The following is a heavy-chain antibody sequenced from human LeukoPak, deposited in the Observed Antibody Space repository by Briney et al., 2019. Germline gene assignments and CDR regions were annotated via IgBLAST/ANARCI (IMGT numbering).Heavy chain of an antibody. V-gene: IGHV4-4*09. Sequence: SETLSLTCAVYGGSFSSYYWSWIRQPPGKGLEWIGYIYPSGSSNSNPSHKSRVSISVDTSKNQVSLRLSSVIAADTAVYYCARSPPAPKQFDSWGQGTLVTVSS. CDR1: GGSFSSYY. D-gene: IGHD2-2*01. CDR3: ARSPPAPKQFDS. J-gene: IGHJ4*02. CDR2: IYPSGSS.